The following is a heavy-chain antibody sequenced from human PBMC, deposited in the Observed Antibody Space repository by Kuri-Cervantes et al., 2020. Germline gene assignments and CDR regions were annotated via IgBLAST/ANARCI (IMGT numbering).Heavy chain of an antibody. CDR1: GLTFSSYG. J-gene: IGHJ4*02. V-gene: IGHV3-74*01. CDR3: ARGHNSSGWYYGY. D-gene: IGHD6-19*01. CDR2: INSDGSST. Sequence: GESLKISCAASGLTFSSYGMHWVRQAPGKGLVWVSRINSDGSSTSYADSVKGRFTISRDNAKNTLYLQMNSLRAEDTAVYYCARGHNSSGWYYGYWGQGTLVTVSS.